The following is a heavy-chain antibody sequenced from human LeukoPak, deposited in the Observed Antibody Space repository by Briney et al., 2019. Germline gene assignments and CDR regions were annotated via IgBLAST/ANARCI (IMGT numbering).Heavy chain of an antibody. CDR3: ARALISYGDYFTGYFDY. CDR2: ITPIFGTA. V-gene: IGHV1-69*13. D-gene: IGHD4-17*01. Sequence: SVKVSCKASGGTFSSYAISWVRQAPGQGLEWMGGITPIFGTANYAQKFQGRVTITADESTSTAYMELSSLRSEDTAVYYCARALISYGDYFTGYFDYWGQGTLVTVSS. CDR1: GGTFSSYA. J-gene: IGHJ4*02.